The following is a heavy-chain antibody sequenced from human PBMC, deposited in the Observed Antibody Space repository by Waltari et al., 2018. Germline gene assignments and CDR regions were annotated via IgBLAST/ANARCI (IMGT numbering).Heavy chain of an antibody. J-gene: IGHJ3*02. V-gene: IGHV1-3*01. CDR3: ATDITYRGYAFDI. CDR2: INAGNGNT. D-gene: IGHD3-10*01. CDR1: GYTFTSYA. Sequence: VQLVQSGAEVKKPGASVKVYCKASGYTFTSYAMHWVRQAPGQRLEWMGWINAGNGNTKYSQKFQGRVTITRDTSASTAYMELSSLRSEDTAVYYCATDITYRGYAFDIWGQGTMVTVSS.